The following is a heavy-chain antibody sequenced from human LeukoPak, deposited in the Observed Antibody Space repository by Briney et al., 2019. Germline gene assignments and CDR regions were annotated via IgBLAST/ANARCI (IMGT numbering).Heavy chain of an antibody. CDR2: IYHSGST. Sequence: PSQTLSLTCTVSGGSVSSGGYYWSWIRQPPGKGLEWIGYIYHSGSTYYNPSLKSRVTISVDRSKNQFSLKLSSVTAAGTAVYYCARVEVFMGIAVAPPGYNYGMDVWGQGTTVTVSS. V-gene: IGHV4-30-2*01. J-gene: IGHJ6*02. CDR3: ARVEVFMGIAVAPPGYNYGMDV. CDR1: GGSVSSGGYY. D-gene: IGHD6-19*01.